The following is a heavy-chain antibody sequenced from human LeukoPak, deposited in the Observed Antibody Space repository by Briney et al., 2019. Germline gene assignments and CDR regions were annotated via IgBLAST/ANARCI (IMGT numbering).Heavy chain of an antibody. D-gene: IGHD4-17*01. CDR3: ARRNPTVITGGAFDI. J-gene: IGHJ3*02. CDR2: LYWGVDK. Sequence: SGPTLVNPTQTLTLTCTFSGVSLTTPGVAVGWIRQPPGKALEWPALLYWGVDKRYSPSLKSRVTITKDTYKNQVVLTMTNMDPVDTATYYCARRNPTVITGGAFDIWGQGTMVAVSS. CDR1: GVSLTTPGVA. V-gene: IGHV2-5*02.